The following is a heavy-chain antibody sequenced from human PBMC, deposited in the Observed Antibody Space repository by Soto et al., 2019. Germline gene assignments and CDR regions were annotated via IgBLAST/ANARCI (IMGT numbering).Heavy chain of an antibody. CDR3: ARAVVVNAIKHYYYGMDV. V-gene: IGHV1-69*13. J-gene: IGHJ6*02. Sequence: SSVKVSCKACAGTFSSYAISWVGQAPGQGREWMGRIIPIFGTSNYAQTFQGRVTITADESTRTAYMELSSLRSEDTAVYYCARAVVVNAIKHYYYGMDVLGQGTTVTGSS. CDR1: AGTFSSYA. D-gene: IGHD2-21*01. CDR2: IIPIFGTS.